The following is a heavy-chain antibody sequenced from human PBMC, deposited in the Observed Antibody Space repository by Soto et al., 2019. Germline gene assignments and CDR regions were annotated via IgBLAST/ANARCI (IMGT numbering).Heavy chain of an antibody. D-gene: IGHD3-22*01. CDR2: INHSGST. CDR3: ARAFPLIVALQGAAPPKPYFTS. J-gene: IGHJ4*02. V-gene: IGHV4-34*01. CDR1: GGSFSGYY. Sequence: SETLSLTCAVYGGSFSGYYWSWIRQSPGKGLEWIGEINHSGSTNYNPSLQSRVTMLVDTSKNQFSLKLRSVTAADTAVYYCARAFPLIVALQGAAPPKPYFTSWGKGTLVPV.